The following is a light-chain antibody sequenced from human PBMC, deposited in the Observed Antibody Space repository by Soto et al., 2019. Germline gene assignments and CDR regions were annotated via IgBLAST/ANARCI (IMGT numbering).Light chain of an antibody. J-gene: IGKJ1*01. CDR3: QHHNSYSQT. Sequence: DIQLTQSPPTLSASVGDRVTITCRASQSIRYYLAWYQQMPGKAPKLLIYGASSLQSGVPSRFSGSVSVTEFTLTISSLQPDDFATYFCQHHNSYSQTFGQGTKVEIK. V-gene: IGKV1-5*01. CDR2: GAS. CDR1: QSIRYY.